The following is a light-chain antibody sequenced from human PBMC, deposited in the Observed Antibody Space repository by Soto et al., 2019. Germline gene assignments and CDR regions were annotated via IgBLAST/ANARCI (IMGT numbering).Light chain of an antibody. Sequence: DIQMTQSPSSLSASVGDRVTITCRASQGISNYLAWYQQKPGKVPKLLIYAASTLQSGVPSRFSASGSGTDFTLTIRSLQPEDVATSYCQKYNRGPRAFGQGTKVEIK. J-gene: IGKJ1*01. V-gene: IGKV1-27*01. CDR2: AAS. CDR1: QGISNY. CDR3: QKYNRGPRA.